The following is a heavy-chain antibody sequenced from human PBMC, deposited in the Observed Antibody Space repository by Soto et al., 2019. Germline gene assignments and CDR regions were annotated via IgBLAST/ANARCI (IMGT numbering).Heavy chain of an antibody. J-gene: IGHJ5*02. CDR3: ARGYSYGLNWFDP. V-gene: IGHV4-61*01. Sequence: SETLSLTCTVSGGSVSSGSYYWSWIRQPPGKGLEWIGYIYYSGSTNYNPSLKSRVTISVDTSKNQFSLKLSSVTAADTAVYYCARGYSYGLNWFDPWGQGTLVTVSS. CDR1: GGSVSSGSYY. D-gene: IGHD5-18*01. CDR2: IYYSGST.